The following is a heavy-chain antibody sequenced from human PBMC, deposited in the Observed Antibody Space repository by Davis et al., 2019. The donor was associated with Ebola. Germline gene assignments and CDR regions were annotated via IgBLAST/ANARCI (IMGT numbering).Heavy chain of an antibody. J-gene: IGHJ6*04. CDR1: GGSVSSGSYY. CDR2: IYYNGNT. CDR3: ARDIGLGLRRPYHYGLDV. Sequence: SETLSLTCTVSGGSVSSGSYYWSWIRQPPGKGLEWIGYIYYNGNTNYNPSLKSRVTMSVDTARNQFSLKLTSVTTPDTAVYYCARDIGLGLRRPYHYGLDVWGTGTTVTVSS. V-gene: IGHV4-61*01. D-gene: IGHD7-27*01.